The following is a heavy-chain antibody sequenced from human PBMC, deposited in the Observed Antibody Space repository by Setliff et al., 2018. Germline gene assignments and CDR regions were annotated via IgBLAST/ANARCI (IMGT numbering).Heavy chain of an antibody. D-gene: IGHD4-17*01. J-gene: IGHJ4*02. CDR3: ARQIDYGDFQYFDY. CDR2: INPNSGGT. Sequence: ASVKVSCKASGYTFTGYYMHWVRQAPGQGLEWMGRINPNSGGTNYAQKFQGWVTMTRDTSISTAYMELSRLRSDDTAVYYCARQIDYGDFQYFDYWGQGTLVTVSS. V-gene: IGHV1-2*04. CDR1: GYTFTGYY.